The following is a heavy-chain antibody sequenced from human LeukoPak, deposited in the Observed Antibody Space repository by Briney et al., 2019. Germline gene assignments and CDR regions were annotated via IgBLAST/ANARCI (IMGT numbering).Heavy chain of an antibody. V-gene: IGHV3-74*01. J-gene: IGHJ4*02. D-gene: IGHD3-22*01. CDR1: GFTFSSYW. Sequence: GGSLRLSCAASGFTFSSYWMHWVRQAPGKGLVWVSRINSDGSSTSYADSVKGRFTISRDNAKNTLYLQMNSLRAEDTAVYYCARGAPYSSSWYLYYDSSGPDYWGQGTLVTVSS. CDR2: INSDGSST. CDR3: ARGAPYSSSWYLYYDSSGPDY.